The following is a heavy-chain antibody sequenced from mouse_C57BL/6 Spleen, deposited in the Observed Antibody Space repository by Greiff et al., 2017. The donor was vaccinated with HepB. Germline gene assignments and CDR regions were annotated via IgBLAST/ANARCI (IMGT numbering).Heavy chain of an antibody. CDR2: ISSGSSTI. CDR3: ARDSYYAMDY. Sequence: EVHLVESGGGLVKPGGSLKLSCAASGFTFSDYGMHWVRQAPEKGLEWVAYISSGSSTIYYADTVKGRFTISRDNAKNTLFLQMTSLRSEDTAMYYCARDSYYAMDYWGQGTSVTVSS. V-gene: IGHV5-17*01. J-gene: IGHJ4*01. CDR1: GFTFSDYG.